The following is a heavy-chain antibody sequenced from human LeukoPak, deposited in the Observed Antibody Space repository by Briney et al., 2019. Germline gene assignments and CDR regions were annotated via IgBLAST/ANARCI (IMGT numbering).Heavy chain of an antibody. CDR2: INAGNGNT. CDR3: ARGVATNRYYFDY. D-gene: IGHD5-12*01. V-gene: IGHV1-3*01. J-gene: IGHJ4*02. CDR1: GGTFSGYA. Sequence: ASVKVSCKASGGTFSGYAISWVRQAPGQRLEWMGWINAGNGNTKYSQKFQGRVTITRDTSASTAYMELSSLRSEDTAVYSCARGVATNRYYFDYWGQGTLVTVSS.